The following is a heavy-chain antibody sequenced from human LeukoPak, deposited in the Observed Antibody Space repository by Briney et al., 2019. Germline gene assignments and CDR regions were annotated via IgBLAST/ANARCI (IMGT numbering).Heavy chain of an antibody. CDR2: IWYDGSNK. V-gene: IGHV3-33*06. Sequence: PGGSLRLSCAASGFTFSSYGMHWVRQAPGKGLEWVAVIWYDGSNKYYADSVEGRFTISRDNSKNTLYLQMSSLRAEDTAVYYCAKSSSVLLDYWGQGTLVTVSS. CDR1: GFTFSSYG. J-gene: IGHJ4*02. CDR3: AKSSSVLLDY. D-gene: IGHD6-13*01.